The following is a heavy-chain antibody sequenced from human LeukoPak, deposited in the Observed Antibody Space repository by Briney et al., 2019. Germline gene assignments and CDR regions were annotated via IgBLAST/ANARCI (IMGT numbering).Heavy chain of an antibody. CDR1: GGSISRSTYY. D-gene: IGHD6-13*01. J-gene: IGHJ4*02. V-gene: IGHV4-39*01. CDR2: IYYSGST. Sequence: SETLSLTCTVSGGSISRSTYYWGWIRQPPGQGLEWIGSIYYSGSTYYNPSLKSRVTISVDTSMNQFSLTLSSVTAADTAVYYCASIAAAGNEWGQGTLVTVSS. CDR3: ASIAAAGNE.